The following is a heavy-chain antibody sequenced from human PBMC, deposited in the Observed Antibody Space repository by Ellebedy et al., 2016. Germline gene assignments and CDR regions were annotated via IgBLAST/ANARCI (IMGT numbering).Heavy chain of an antibody. CDR1: GGSISSSSYY. CDR3: ARENPQAGSY. CDR2: IYYSGST. V-gene: IGHV4-39*07. J-gene: IGHJ4*02. Sequence: SETLSLTXTVSGGSISSSSYYWGWIRQPPGKGLEWIGSIYYSGSTYYNPSLKSRVTISVDTSKNQFSLKLSSVTAADTAVYYCARENPQAGSYWGQGTLVTVSS. D-gene: IGHD1-14*01.